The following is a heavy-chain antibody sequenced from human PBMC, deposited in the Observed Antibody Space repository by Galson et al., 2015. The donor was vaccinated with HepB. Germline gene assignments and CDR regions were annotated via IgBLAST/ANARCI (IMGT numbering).Heavy chain of an antibody. CDR1: GGTFSSSA. Sequence: SVKVSCKASGGTFSSSAISWVRQAPGQGLEWMGGIIPIFGTANYAQKFQGRVTITADESTSTAYMELSSLRSEDTAVYYCARGRYQLLQYNWFDPWGQGTLVTVSS. CDR2: IIPIFGTA. V-gene: IGHV1-69*13. D-gene: IGHD2-2*01. J-gene: IGHJ5*02. CDR3: ARGRYQLLQYNWFDP.